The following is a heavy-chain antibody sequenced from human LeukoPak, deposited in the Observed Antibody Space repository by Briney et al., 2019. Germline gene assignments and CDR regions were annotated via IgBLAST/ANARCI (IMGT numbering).Heavy chain of an antibody. Sequence: GGSLRLSCAASGFTFSRYSMNWVRQAPGEGLDWVGRIASKTDGGATDYAAPVKGRFTISRDNSKNTLYLQMNSLRAEDTAVYYCARDESGYSDYWGQGTLVTVSS. J-gene: IGHJ4*02. CDR3: ARDESGYSDY. D-gene: IGHD3-22*01. CDR1: GFTFSRYS. CDR2: IASKTDGGAT. V-gene: IGHV3-15*04.